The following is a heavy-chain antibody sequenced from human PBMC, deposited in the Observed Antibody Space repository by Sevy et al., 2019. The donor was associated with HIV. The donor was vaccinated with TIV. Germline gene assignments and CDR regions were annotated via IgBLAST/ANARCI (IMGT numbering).Heavy chain of an antibody. Sequence: GGSLRLSCSASGFTFDGYAMHWVRQVPGKGLEWVSGISWNSRNICYADSVKGRFTISRDNANHFLYLEMNSLRPEDTALYYCAKDINRGCDGLTCYPYYYYFYGLDAWGQGTTVTVSS. CDR1: GFTFDGYA. V-gene: IGHV3-9*01. D-gene: IGHD2-21*01. CDR2: ISWNSRNI. J-gene: IGHJ6*02. CDR3: AKDINRGCDGLTCYPYYYYFYGLDA.